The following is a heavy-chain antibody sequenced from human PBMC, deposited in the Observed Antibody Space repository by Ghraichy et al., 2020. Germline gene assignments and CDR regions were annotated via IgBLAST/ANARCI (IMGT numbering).Heavy chain of an antibody. CDR3: ARGGLHSSFDY. V-gene: IGHV3-74*01. D-gene: IGHD4-11*01. CDR1: GFSFTNYW. J-gene: IGHJ4*02. Sequence: GGSLRLSCAASGFSFTNYWMHWVRQAPGKGLVWVSRISGDGSSTCSADSVKGRFTISRDNANNTMYLQMSNLRAEDTAVYYCARGGLHSSFDYWGQGTLVTVSS. CDR2: ISGDGSST.